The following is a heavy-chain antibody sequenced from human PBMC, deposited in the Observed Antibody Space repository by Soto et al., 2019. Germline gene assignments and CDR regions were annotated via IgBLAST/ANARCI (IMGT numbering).Heavy chain of an antibody. CDR3: TTAKSSAYDH. Sequence: EVQLVESGGGLVKPGGSLRLSCAASGFTVSNAWMNWLRQAPGKGLEWVGRIKSKADGGTTDYAALVRGRFTISRDDSKNTLYLQMDNLKTEYTALYYCTTAKSSAYDHWGQGTLVTVSS. D-gene: IGHD6-19*01. V-gene: IGHV3-15*07. CDR1: GFTVSNAW. J-gene: IGHJ4*02. CDR2: IKSKADGGTT.